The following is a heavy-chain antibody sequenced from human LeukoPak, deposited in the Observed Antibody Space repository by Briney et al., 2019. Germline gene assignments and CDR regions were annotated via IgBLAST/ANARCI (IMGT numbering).Heavy chain of an antibody. J-gene: IGHJ4*02. D-gene: IGHD3-22*01. Sequence: PSETLPLTCAVYGGSFSGYYWSWIRQPPGKGLEWIGEINHSGSTNYNPSLKSRVTISVDTSKNQFSLKLSSVTAADTAVYYCARYYDRTGFDYWGQGTLVTVSS. CDR3: ARYYDRTGFDY. CDR2: INHSGST. CDR1: GGSFSGYY. V-gene: IGHV4-34*01.